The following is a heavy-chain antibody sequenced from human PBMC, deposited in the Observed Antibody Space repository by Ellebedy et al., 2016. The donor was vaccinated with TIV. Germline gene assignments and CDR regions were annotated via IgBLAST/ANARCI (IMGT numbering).Heavy chain of an antibody. Sequence: GESLKISCAASGFSFSDAWMSWVRQAPGKGLEWVSVIYSGGSTYYADSVKGRFTISRDNARNTMYLQMKSLRVEDTAVYYCARDPAAGDSRGEDVWGQGTTVIVS. J-gene: IGHJ6*02. V-gene: IGHV3-53*01. CDR2: IYSGGST. CDR3: ARDPAAGDSRGEDV. D-gene: IGHD6-19*01. CDR1: GFSFSDAW.